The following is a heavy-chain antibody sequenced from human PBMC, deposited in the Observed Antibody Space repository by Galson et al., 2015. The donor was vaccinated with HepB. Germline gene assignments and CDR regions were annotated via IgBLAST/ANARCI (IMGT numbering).Heavy chain of an antibody. D-gene: IGHD3-3*01. CDR3: ARDRTYHDFWRGFDL. CDR2: ITNSGDAT. V-gene: IGHV3-23*01. J-gene: IGHJ3*01. CDR1: GFTFSNYA. Sequence: SLRLSCAASGFTFSNYAMRWVRQAPGKGLEWVSSITNSGDATYYVDSVKGRFTISRDNFETMVFLQMNSLRVKDTAVYYCARDRTYHDFWRGFDLWGQGTMVAVSS.